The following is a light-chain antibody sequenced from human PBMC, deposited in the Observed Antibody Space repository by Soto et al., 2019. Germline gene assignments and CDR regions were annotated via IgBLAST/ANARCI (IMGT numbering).Light chain of an antibody. CDR3: QQRSNWPIT. V-gene: IGKV3-11*01. CDR2: DGS. CDR1: QSVSSN. Sequence: EIVMTQSPATLSVSPGERATRSCRASQSVSSNLAWYQQKPGQTPRILIYDGSNRATGIPARFSGSGSGTDHTLTISRLEPEDSSVYYCQQRSNWPITFGQGTRLEIK. J-gene: IGKJ5*01.